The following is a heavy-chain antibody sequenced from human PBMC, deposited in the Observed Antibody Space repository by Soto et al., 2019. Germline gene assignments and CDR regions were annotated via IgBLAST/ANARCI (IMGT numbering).Heavy chain of an antibody. J-gene: IGHJ4*02. Sequence: KSSETLSLTCIVSGDSISSSNYYWDWIRQPPGKGLEWIGSIYYSGSTYYNPSLKSRVTISVDTSKNQFSLKLSSVTAADTAVYYCARQISGYSYEVDYWGQGTLVTVSS. V-gene: IGHV4-39*01. CDR2: IYYSGST. CDR1: GDSISSSNYY. D-gene: IGHD5-18*01. CDR3: ARQISGYSYEVDY.